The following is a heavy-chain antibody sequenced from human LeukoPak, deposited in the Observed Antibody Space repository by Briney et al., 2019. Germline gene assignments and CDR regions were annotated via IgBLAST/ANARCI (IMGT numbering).Heavy chain of an antibody. V-gene: IGHV5-51*01. CDR1: GYSFTSYW. D-gene: IGHD2-15*01. CDR2: IHPGDSDT. J-gene: IGHJ4*02. Sequence: GESLKISCKGSGYSFTSYWIGWVRQMPGKGLEWMGIIHPGDSDTRYSPSFQGQVTISADKSISTAYLQWSSLKASETAMYYCARHHYCSGGSCYLDYWGQGTLVPVSS. CDR3: ARHHYCSGGSCYLDY.